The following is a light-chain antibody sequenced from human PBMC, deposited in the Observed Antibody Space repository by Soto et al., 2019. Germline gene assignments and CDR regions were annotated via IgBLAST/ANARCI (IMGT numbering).Light chain of an antibody. J-gene: IGKJ1*01. CDR2: AAS. CDR3: QHGYCTPLT. CDR1: QSISSY. V-gene: IGKV1-39*01. Sequence: DIQMTQSPSSLSASVGDRVTITCRASQSISSYLHWYQQRPGKAPKLLIYAASNLQSGVPSRFSASGSWTDFTLTLNSLQPEDCATYYCQHGYCTPLTFGQGTKVEIK.